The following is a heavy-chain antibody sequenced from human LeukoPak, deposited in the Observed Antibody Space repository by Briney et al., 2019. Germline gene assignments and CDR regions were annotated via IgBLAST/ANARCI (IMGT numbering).Heavy chain of an antibody. CDR2: IYPGDSDT. V-gene: IGHV5-51*01. CDR3: ARHRDWVPDY. CDR1: GYTFTSYW. D-gene: IGHD3/OR15-3a*01. J-gene: IGHJ4*02. Sequence: GESLKISCKGFGYTFTSYWIGWVRQMPGKGLEWMGIIYPGDSDTRHSPSLQGQVTISADKSISTAYLQWSSLKASDTAMNYCARHRDWVPDYWGQGTLVTVSS.